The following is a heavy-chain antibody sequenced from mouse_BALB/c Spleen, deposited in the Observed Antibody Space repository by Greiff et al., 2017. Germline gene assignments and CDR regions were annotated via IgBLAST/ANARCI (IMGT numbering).Heavy chain of an antibody. CDR3: DRLLWLGYAMDD. CDR1: GFTFSSYS. V-gene: IGHV5-6-5*01. Sequence: EVKLMESGGGLVKPGGSLKLSCAASGFTFSSYSMSWVRQTPEKRLEWVASISSGGSTYYSDSVKCRFTISRDNARNILYLQMSSLRSEDTDMYYCDRLLWLGYAMDDWGQGTSVTVSS. CDR2: ISSGGST. J-gene: IGHJ4*01. D-gene: IGHD2-2*01.